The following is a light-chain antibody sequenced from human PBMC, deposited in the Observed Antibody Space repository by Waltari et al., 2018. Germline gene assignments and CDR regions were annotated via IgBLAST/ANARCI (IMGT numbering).Light chain of an antibody. CDR2: RDT. J-gene: IGLJ2*01. V-gene: IGLV3-27*01. CDR3: YAAAHNYLGV. CDR1: VLANKY. Sequence: SFELTQTSSLSVSPGQTVRISCSGDVLANKYARWFQQKPGQAPVLIIFRDTERPSGFPERFSWSSSGTTATLIIRGAQVEDEGDYYCYAAAHNYLGVFGGGTKVTVL.